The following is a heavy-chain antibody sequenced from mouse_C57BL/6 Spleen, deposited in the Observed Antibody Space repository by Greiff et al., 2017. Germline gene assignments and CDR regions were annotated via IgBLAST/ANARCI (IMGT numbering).Heavy chain of an antibody. J-gene: IGHJ2*01. D-gene: IGHD1-1*01. CDR3: ARGGTTVVYFDY. Sequence: VKLQQPGAELVRPGTSVKLSCKASGYTFTSYWMHWVKQRPGQGLEWIGVIDPSDSYTNYNQKFKGKATLTVDTSSSTAYMQLSSLTSEDSAVYYCARGGTTVVYFDYWGQGTTLTVSS. V-gene: IGHV1-59*01. CDR1: GYTFTSYW. CDR2: IDPSDSYT.